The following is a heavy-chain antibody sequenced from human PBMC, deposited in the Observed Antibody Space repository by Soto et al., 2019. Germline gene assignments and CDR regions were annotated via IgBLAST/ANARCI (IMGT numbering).Heavy chain of an antibody. CDR3: ARAAAPSAAEDY. D-gene: IGHD6-13*01. CDR2: IYYSGRT. CDR1: GGSISRGDYY. V-gene: IGHV4-30-4*01. Sequence: PSETLSLTCTVSGGSISRGDYYWSWIRQPPGKGLEWIGYIYYSGRTYYNPSLKSRVTISVDTSKNQFSLKLSSVTAADTAVYYCARAAAPSAAEDYWGQGTLVTVSS. J-gene: IGHJ4*02.